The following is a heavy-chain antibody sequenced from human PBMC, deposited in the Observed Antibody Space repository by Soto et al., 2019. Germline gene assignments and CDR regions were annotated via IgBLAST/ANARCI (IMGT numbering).Heavy chain of an antibody. Sequence: QVQLVQSGAEVRKPGASVKVSCKPSGYTFTTYNMHWVRQAPGQGLAWMGVINPSVGSTSYAQKFQGRVTMTRDTSTSTVYMELSSLRYEDTAVYYCARAGPGYFDYWGQGTLVTVSS. V-gene: IGHV1-46*01. D-gene: IGHD3-10*01. CDR2: INPSVGST. CDR3: ARAGPGYFDY. CDR1: GYTFTTYN. J-gene: IGHJ4*02.